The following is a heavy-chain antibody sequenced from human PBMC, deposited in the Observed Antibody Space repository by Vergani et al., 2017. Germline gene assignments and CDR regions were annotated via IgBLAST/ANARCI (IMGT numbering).Heavy chain of an antibody. CDR1: GGSISSGGYY. V-gene: IGHV4-31*03. CDR3: ARDRAAAGLDAFDI. D-gene: IGHD6-13*01. Sequence: QVQLQESGPGLVKPSQTLSLTCTVSGGSISSGGYYWSWIRQHPGKGLEWIGYIYYSGSTYYNPSLKCRVTISVDTSKNQFSLKLSSVTAADTAVYYCARDRAAAGLDAFDIWGQGTMVTVSS. CDR2: IYYSGST. J-gene: IGHJ3*02.